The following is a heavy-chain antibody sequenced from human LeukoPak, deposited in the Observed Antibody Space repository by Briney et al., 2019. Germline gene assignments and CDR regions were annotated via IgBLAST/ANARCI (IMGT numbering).Heavy chain of an antibody. CDR3: ARLPPYSSSWYGDAFDI. D-gene: IGHD6-13*01. Sequence: GGSLRLSCAASGFTFSSYSMNWVRQAPGKGLEWVSSISSSSSYIYYADSVKGRFTISRGNAKNSLYLQMNSLRAEDTAVYYCARLPPYSSSWYGDAFDIWGQGTMVTVSS. J-gene: IGHJ3*02. V-gene: IGHV3-21*01. CDR1: GFTFSSYS. CDR2: ISSSSSYI.